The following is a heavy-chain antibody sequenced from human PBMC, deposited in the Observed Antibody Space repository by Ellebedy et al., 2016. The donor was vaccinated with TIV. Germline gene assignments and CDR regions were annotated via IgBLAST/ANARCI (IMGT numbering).Heavy chain of an antibody. J-gene: IGHJ6*03. Sequence: ASVKVSXKASGYTFTSYDINWVRQATGQGLEWMGWMNPNSGNTGYAQKFQGRVTMTRNTSISTAYMELSSLRSEDTAVYYCARGGSYCSSTSCFLYYYYYYMDVWGKGTTVTVSS. CDR1: GYTFTSYD. CDR3: ARGGSYCSSTSCFLYYYYYYMDV. CDR2: MNPNSGNT. V-gene: IGHV1-8*01. D-gene: IGHD2-2*01.